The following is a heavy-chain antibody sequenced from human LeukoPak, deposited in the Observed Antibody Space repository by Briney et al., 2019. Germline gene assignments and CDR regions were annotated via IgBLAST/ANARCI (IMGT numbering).Heavy chain of an antibody. CDR2: ISGTGGGT. CDR3: ARAPNGDHLGAVAQ. J-gene: IGHJ3*01. CDR1: GFTFSNYA. V-gene: IGHV3-23*01. Sequence: GGSLRLSCAASGFTFSNYAMTWVRQAPGKGLEWVSSISGTGGGTHYADSVKGRFTVSRDNSKNTMYLQMNSLTAEDTASYYCARAPNGDHLGAVAQWGQGTLVIVSS. D-gene: IGHD2-8*01.